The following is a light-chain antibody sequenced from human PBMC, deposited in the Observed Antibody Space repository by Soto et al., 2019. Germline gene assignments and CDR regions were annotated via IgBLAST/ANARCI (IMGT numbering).Light chain of an antibody. CDR2: AAS. CDR3: QQSYSTPRT. J-gene: IGKJ1*01. Sequence: DIQMTQSPSSLSASVGDRVTITCRASQSISSYLNWYQQKPGKVPKPLIYAASSLQSGVPSRFSGSGSGTDFTLTISSLQPEDFETYYCQQSYSTPRTLGQGTKVDIK. CDR1: QSISSY. V-gene: IGKV1-39*01.